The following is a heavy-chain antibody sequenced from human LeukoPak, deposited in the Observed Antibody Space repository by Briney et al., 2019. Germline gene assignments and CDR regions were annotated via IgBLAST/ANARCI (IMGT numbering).Heavy chain of an antibody. Sequence: GGSLRLSCTASGFTFGDYAMSWFRQAPGKGLEWVGFIRSKAYGGTTEYAASVKGRFTISRDDSKSMAYLQMNSLKTEDTAVYYCTADSSNPDGYFDYWGQGTLVTVSS. J-gene: IGHJ4*02. D-gene: IGHD6-13*01. CDR1: GFTFGDYA. CDR3: TADSSNPDGYFDY. CDR2: IRSKAYGGTT. V-gene: IGHV3-49*03.